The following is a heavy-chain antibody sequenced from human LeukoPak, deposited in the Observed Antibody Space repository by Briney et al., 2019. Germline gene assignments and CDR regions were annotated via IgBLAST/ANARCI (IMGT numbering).Heavy chain of an antibody. CDR3: ASMIPDGNPNRGVDY. Sequence: SETLSLTCTVSGGSISSSSYYWGWIRQPPGKGLEWIGSIYYSGSTYYNPSLKSRVTISVDTSKNQFSLKLSSVTAADTAVYYCASMIPDGNPNRGVDYWGQGTLVTVSS. V-gene: IGHV4-39*07. J-gene: IGHJ4*02. CDR2: IYYSGST. D-gene: IGHD1-14*01. CDR1: GGSISSSSYY.